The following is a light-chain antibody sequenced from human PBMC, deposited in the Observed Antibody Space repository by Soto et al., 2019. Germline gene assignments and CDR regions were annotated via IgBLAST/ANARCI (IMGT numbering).Light chain of an antibody. CDR3: QQYANWPKT. CDR2: AAS. V-gene: IGKV3-15*01. Sequence: EIVMTQSPATLSLSPVERATLSCRASQSVSNKLVWYQQKPGQAPRLLIYAASTRATGIPARFSGSGSETEFTLTISSLQSEDLAVYYCQQYANWPKTFGQGTKVDIK. J-gene: IGKJ1*01. CDR1: QSVSNK.